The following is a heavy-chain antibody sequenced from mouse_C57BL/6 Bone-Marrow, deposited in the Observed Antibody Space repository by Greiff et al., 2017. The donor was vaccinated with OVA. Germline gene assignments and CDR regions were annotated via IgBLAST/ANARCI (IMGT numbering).Heavy chain of an antibody. CDR3: ARFYYDYDYAMDY. V-gene: IGHV1-81*01. CDR2: IYPRSGNT. CDR1: GYTFTSYG. Sequence: QVQLQQSGAELARPGASVKLSCKASGYTFTSYGISWVKQRTGQGLEWIGEIYPRSGNTYYNEKFKGKATLTADKSSSTAYMELRSLTSEDSAVYFCARFYYDYDYAMDYGGRGTSVTVSS. J-gene: IGHJ4*01. D-gene: IGHD2-4*01.